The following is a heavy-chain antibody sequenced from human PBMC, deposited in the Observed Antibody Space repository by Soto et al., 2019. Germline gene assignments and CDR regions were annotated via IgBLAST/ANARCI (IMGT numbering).Heavy chain of an antibody. D-gene: IGHD3-3*01. CDR3: AKEPVSITIFGVNGMDV. CDR2: IYYGGST. Sequence: QVQLQESGPGLVKPSQTLSLTCTVSGGSISSGDYYWSWIRQPPGKGLEWIGYIYYGGSTYYNPSLKSRVTISVDTSKNQFSLKLSSVTAADTAVYYCAKEPVSITIFGVNGMDVWGQGTTVTVSS. CDR1: GGSISSGDYY. J-gene: IGHJ6*02. V-gene: IGHV4-30-4*01.